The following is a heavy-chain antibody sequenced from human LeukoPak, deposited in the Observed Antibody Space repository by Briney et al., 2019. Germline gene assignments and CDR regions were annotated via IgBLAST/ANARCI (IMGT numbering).Heavy chain of an antibody. CDR3: ARHGSGRNNFDPLDH. CDR1: GFSFNGYG. CDR2: IWYDGSVT. D-gene: IGHD1-26*01. J-gene: IGHJ4*02. Sequence: GRSLRLSCAASGFSFNGYGMHWVRQAPGKGLEWVAIIWYDGSVTYYEDFVKGRFTISRDNSKSTLYLQMDSLRAEDTAVYYCARHGSGRNNFDPLDHWGQGTLVTVSS. V-gene: IGHV3-33*01.